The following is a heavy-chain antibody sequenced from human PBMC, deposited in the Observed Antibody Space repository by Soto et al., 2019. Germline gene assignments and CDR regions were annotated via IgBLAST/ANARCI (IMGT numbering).Heavy chain of an antibody. CDR3: ATWRSYSGSYCFDY. Sequence: HVQLVQSGAEVKKPGSSVKVSCEASGGTSNSYTINWVRQAPGQGLEWIGQVIPKYDSVNYAQRFQGRVSISADKSTNTAYMELSSLRSEDTALYYCATWRSYSGSYCFDYWGQGTLVSVSS. D-gene: IGHD3-10*01. J-gene: IGHJ4*02. CDR2: VIPKYDSV. CDR1: GGTSNSYT. V-gene: IGHV1-69*06.